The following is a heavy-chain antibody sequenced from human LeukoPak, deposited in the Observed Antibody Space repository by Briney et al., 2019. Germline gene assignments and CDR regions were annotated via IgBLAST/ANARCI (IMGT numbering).Heavy chain of an antibody. J-gene: IGHJ4*02. V-gene: IGHV1-46*01. Sequence: ASVKVSCKASGYTFTSYYMHWVRQAPGQGLEWMGIINPSGGSTSYAQKFQGRVTMTRDTSTSTVYMELSSLRSEDTAVYYRARAPPPHYDIFPGYYSDYWGQGTLVTVSS. D-gene: IGHD3-9*01. CDR2: INPSGGST. CDR1: GYTFTSYY. CDR3: ARAPPPHYDIFPGYYSDY.